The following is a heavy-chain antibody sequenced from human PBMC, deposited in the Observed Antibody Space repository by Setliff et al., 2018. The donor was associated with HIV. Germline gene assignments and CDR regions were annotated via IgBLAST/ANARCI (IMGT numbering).Heavy chain of an antibody. CDR1: GDSISSSYY. Sequence: LTCTVSGDSISSSYYWTWIRQPPGKGLEWIGYIYYSGSTNYNPSLKSRVTISVDTSKNQFSLKLSSVTAADTAVYYCAREVDAFDIWGQGTMVTVSS. CDR2: IYYSGST. V-gene: IGHV4-59*01. J-gene: IGHJ3*02. CDR3: AREVDAFDI.